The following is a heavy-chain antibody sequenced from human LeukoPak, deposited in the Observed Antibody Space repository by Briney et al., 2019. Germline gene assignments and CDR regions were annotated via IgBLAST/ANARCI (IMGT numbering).Heavy chain of an antibody. CDR1: GFTFSSFG. D-gene: IGHD2-15*01. Sequence: GGSLRVSWSASGFTFSSFGMHLGRQDAGKGLEGVAVIWSYGLNYYYEDALTGRFHHSRENSKNTLYLQMDNLRAEDTGVYYCARKPVAIWYFDYWSQGTLVTVSS. J-gene: IGHJ4*02. CDR3: ARKPVAIWYFDY. CDR2: IWSYGLNY. V-gene: IGHV3-33*01.